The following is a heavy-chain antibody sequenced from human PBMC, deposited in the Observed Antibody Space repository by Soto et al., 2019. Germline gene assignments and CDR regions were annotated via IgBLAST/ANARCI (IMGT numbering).Heavy chain of an antibody. J-gene: IGHJ4*02. CDR3: ASIVVVPAAIRELGELEY. D-gene: IGHD2-2*02. CDR2: ISYDGSNK. Sequence: GFLRLSCAASGCSLSSYAMHWVRQAPGKGLEWVAVISYDGSNKYYADSVKGRFTISRDNSKNKLYLQMNSLRDEDTAVYYCASIVVVPAAIRELGELEYWGQGTLVTVSS. CDR1: GCSLSSYA. V-gene: IGHV3-30-3*01.